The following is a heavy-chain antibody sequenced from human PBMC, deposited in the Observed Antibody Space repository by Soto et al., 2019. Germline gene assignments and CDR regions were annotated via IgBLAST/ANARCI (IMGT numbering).Heavy chain of an antibody. D-gene: IGHD6-13*01. Sequence: PGGSLRLSCAASGFTFSSYWMHWVRQAPGKGLVWVSRINSDGSSTSYADSVKGRLTISRDNAKNTLYLQMNSLRAEDTAVYYCARGYSSSWYIGYWGQETLVTVSS. CDR1: GFTFSSYW. CDR3: ARGYSSSWYIGY. V-gene: IGHV3-74*01. CDR2: INSDGSST. J-gene: IGHJ4*02.